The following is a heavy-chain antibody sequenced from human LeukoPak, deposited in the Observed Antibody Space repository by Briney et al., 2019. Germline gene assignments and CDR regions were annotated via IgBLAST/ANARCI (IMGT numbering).Heavy chain of an antibody. J-gene: IGHJ4*02. CDR1: GFTFDNYG. CDR2: IIWNGGST. D-gene: IGHD3-10*01. CDR3: AREGVVRGVIDY. Sequence: PGGSLRLSCAASGFTFDNYGMSWVRHAPGKGLEWVSGIIWNGGSTRYADSVKGRFTISRDNPKQSLYLQMNRLRAEDTALYYWAREGVVRGVIDYWGQGTLVTVSS. V-gene: IGHV3-20*04.